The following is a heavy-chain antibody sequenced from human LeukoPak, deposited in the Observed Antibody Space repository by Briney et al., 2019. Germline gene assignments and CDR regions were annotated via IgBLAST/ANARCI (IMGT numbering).Heavy chain of an antibody. J-gene: IGHJ4*02. D-gene: IGHD3-22*01. CDR3: ARPDYDSSGYADY. Sequence: PWGSLRLSCAASGFTFSSYGMHWVRQAPGKGLELVAVIWFDGSNKYYADSVKGRFTISRDNSKNTLYLQMNSLRAEDTGVYYCARPDYDSSGYADYWGQGTLVTISS. CDR2: IWFDGSNK. V-gene: IGHV3-33*01. CDR1: GFTFSSYG.